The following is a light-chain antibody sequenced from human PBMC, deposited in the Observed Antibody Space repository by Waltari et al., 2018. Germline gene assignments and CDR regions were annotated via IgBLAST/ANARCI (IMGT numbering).Light chain of an antibody. V-gene: IGLV3-21*04. CDR3: QVWLSSSDHPV. CDR1: NIGTKS. J-gene: IGLJ2*01. Sequence: SYVLTQLPSVSVAPGKTARITCGGSNIGTKSVHWYQQKPGQAPLLDIYYDSDRPSGIPERFSGSNSGNPATLTITRVEAGDEADYYCQVWLSSSDHPVFGGGTKLTVL. CDR2: YDS.